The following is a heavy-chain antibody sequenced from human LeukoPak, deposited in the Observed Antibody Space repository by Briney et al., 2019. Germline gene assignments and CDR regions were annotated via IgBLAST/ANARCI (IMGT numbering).Heavy chain of an antibody. D-gene: IGHD6-19*01. Sequence: GGSLRLSCAVSGFTFSSYWMSWVRLAPGKGLEWVANIKQDESEKYYVDSVKGRYTISRDNAKNSLYLQMNSLRAEDTAVYYCVRGGTSGWDWYFDLWRRGTLVTVSS. CDR3: VRGGTSGWDWYFDL. CDR1: GFTFSSYW. CDR2: IKQDESEK. J-gene: IGHJ2*01. V-gene: IGHV3-7*01.